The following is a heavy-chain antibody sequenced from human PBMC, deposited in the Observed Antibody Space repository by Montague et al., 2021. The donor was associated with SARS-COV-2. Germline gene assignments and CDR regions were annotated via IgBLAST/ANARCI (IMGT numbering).Heavy chain of an antibody. V-gene: IGHV3-21*01. J-gene: IGHJ4*02. CDR2: ISSSSSYI. CDR3: ARTLTTVTSDYFDY. D-gene: IGHD4-17*01. CDR1: GFTFSSYS. Sequence: SLRLSCAASGFTFSSYSMNWVRQAPGKGLEWVSSISSSSSYIYYADSVKGRFTISRDNAKNSLYLQINSLRAEDTAVYYCARTLTTVTSDYFDYWGQGTLVTVSS.